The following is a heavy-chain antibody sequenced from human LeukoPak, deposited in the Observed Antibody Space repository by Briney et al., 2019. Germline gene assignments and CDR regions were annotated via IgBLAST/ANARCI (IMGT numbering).Heavy chain of an antibody. Sequence: GGSLRLSCAASGFTFSSFAMSWVRQAPGKGREWVSAISGSGGSTYYADSVKGRFTISRDNSKNTLYLQMNSLRAEDTAVYYCAKDRGAAAGLDYWGQGTLVTVSS. CDR2: ISGSGGST. D-gene: IGHD6-13*01. J-gene: IGHJ4*02. CDR1: GFTFSSFA. V-gene: IGHV3-23*01. CDR3: AKDRGAAAGLDY.